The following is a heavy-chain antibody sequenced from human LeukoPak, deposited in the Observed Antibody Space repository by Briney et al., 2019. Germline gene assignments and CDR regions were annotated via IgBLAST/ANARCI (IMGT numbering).Heavy chain of an antibody. CDR2: INPNSGGT. Sequence: ASVKVSCKASGYTFTGYYMHWVRQAPGQGLEWMGWINPNSGGTNYAQKLQGRVTMTRDTSISTAYMELSRLRSDDTAVYYCARGHSGYDNWFDPWGQGTLVTVSS. CDR3: ARGHSGYDNWFDP. D-gene: IGHD5-12*01. CDR1: GYTFTGYY. V-gene: IGHV1-2*02. J-gene: IGHJ5*02.